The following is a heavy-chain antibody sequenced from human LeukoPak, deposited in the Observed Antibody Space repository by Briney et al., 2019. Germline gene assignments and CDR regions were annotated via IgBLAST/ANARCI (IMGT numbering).Heavy chain of an antibody. Sequence: GGSLRLSCAASGFTFSSYAMHWVRQAPGKGLEWVAVISYDGSNKYYADSVKGRFTISRDNSKNTLYLQMNSLRAEDTAVYYCAKEHAWFGELYKYYFNYWGQGTLVTVSS. CDR2: ISYDGSNK. CDR1: GFTFSSYA. D-gene: IGHD3-10*01. J-gene: IGHJ4*02. CDR3: AKEHAWFGELYKYYFNY. V-gene: IGHV3-30*04.